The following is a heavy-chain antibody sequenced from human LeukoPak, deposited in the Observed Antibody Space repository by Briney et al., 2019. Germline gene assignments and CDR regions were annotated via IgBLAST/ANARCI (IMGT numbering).Heavy chain of an antibody. V-gene: IGHV3-23*01. Sequence: GGSLRLSCAASGFTFDDYAMHWVRQAPGKGLEWVSAISGSGGSTYYADSVKGRFTISRDNSKNTLYLQMNSLRAEDTAVYYCAKRPSYGDIDYWGQGTLVTVSS. J-gene: IGHJ4*02. D-gene: IGHD4-17*01. CDR2: ISGSGGST. CDR1: GFTFDDYA. CDR3: AKRPSYGDIDY.